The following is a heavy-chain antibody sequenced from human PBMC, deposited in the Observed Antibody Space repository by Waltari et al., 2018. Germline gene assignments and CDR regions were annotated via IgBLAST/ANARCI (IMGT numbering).Heavy chain of an antibody. CDR1: GGSISSYY. CDR2: IYYSGST. Sequence: QVQLQESGPGLVKPSETLSLTCTVSGGSISSYYWSWIRQPPGKGLEWIGYIYYSGSTNYNPSLKSRVTISVDTSKNQFSLKLSSVTAADTAVYYYARGGYDFPKWAAFDIWGQGTMVTVSS. J-gene: IGHJ3*02. D-gene: IGHD3-3*01. V-gene: IGHV4-59*08. CDR3: ARGGYDFPKWAAFDI.